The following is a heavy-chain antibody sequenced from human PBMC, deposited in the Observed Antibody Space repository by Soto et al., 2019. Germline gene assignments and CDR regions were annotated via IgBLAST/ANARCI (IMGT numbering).Heavy chain of an antibody. Sequence: SVKVSCKASGFTFTSSDVQWVRQAPGQRLEWIGRIGLGSGNTNYAQKFQGRVTMTRDTSTSTAYMELSSLRSEDTAVYYCAADLTGGSYHYYGMDVWGQGTTVTVSS. D-gene: IGHD2-8*02. J-gene: IGHJ6*02. CDR1: GFTFTSSD. V-gene: IGHV1-58*01. CDR3: AADLTGGSYHYYGMDV. CDR2: IGLGSGNT.